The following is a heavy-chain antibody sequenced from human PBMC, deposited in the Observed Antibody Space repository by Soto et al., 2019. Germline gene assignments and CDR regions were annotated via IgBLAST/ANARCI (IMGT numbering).Heavy chain of an antibody. CDR2: ISGSGGST. J-gene: IGHJ6*02. Sequence: EVQLLESGGGLVQPGGSLRLSCAASGFTFSSYAMSWVRQAPGKGLEWVSAISGSGGSTYYADSVKGRFTISRDNTKKTLYLQMNSLRAEDTAVYYCAISYWAPWLYYCGIDVWGQGTTVTVSS. V-gene: IGHV3-23*01. CDR3: AISYWAPWLYYCGIDV. CDR1: GFTFSSYA. D-gene: IGHD5-18*01.